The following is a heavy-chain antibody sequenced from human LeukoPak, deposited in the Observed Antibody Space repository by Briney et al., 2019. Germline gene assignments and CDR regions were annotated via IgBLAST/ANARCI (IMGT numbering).Heavy chain of an antibody. V-gene: IGHV3-49*04. J-gene: IGHJ5*02. CDR2: IRSKAYGGTS. CDR1: GFTFGDYA. D-gene: IGHD6-19*01. Sequence: GGSLRLSCTASGFTFGDYAMSWVRQAPGKGLEWVGFIRSKAYGGTSEYAASVRGKFTISRDDSKSIAYLQMNSLKTEDTAVSYCTRQQWPEYNWFDPWGQGTLVTVSS. CDR3: TRQQWPEYNWFDP.